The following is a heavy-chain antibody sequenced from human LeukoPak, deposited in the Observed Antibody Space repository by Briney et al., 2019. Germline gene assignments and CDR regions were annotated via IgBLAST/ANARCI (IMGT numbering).Heavy chain of an antibody. CDR2: IYYSGST. D-gene: IGHD2-21*01. V-gene: IGHV4-59*08. CDR3: ARGFRGGAHDY. CDR1: GGSLSSYY. Sequence: SETLSLTCTVSGGSLSSYYWSWIRQPPGKGREWIGYIYYSGSTNYNPSLKSRVTISVDTSKNQSSLKLSSVTAADTAVYYCARGFRGGAHDYWGQGTLVTVSS. J-gene: IGHJ4*02.